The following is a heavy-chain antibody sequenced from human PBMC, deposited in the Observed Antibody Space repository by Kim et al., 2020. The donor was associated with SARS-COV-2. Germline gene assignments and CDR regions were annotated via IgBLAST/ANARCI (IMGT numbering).Heavy chain of an antibody. J-gene: IGHJ4*02. Sequence: GGSLRLSCSASGSTFSSYAMHWVRQAPGKGLESVSAISSNGGSTYYADSVKGRFTISRDNSKNTLYLQMSNLSAEDTAVYYCVKWRIPPYWGQGTLVTVSS. CDR2: ISSNGGST. D-gene: IGHD2-2*02. CDR1: GSTFSSYA. CDR3: VKWRIPPY. V-gene: IGHV3-64D*06.